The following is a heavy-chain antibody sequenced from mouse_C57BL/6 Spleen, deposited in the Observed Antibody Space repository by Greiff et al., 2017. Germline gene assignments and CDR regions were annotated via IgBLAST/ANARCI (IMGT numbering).Heavy chain of an antibody. CDR1: GFSFTSYG. V-gene: IGHV2-2*01. Sequence: VQLVESGPGLVQPSQSLSITCTVSGFSFTSYGVHWVRQSPGKGLEWLGVIWSGGSTDDNAAFISRLSISKDNSKSKVFFKMNSLQAYDTAIYYCARGGDYFDYWGQGTTLTVSS. J-gene: IGHJ2*01. CDR3: ARGGDYFDY. CDR2: IWSGGST.